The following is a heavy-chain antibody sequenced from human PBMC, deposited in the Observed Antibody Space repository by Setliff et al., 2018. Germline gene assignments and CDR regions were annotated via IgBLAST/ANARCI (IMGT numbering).Heavy chain of an antibody. Sequence: QPGGSLRLSCAASGFVFGTYGMHWVRQAPGKGLDWVASVRFDGSYKVYADSVKGRFAISRDNSENTLFLQMTSLRPEDTGVYYCVKVKKPLIRGSGFDYWGRGTLVTVSS. J-gene: IGHJ4*02. CDR1: GFVFGTYG. CDR3: VKVKKPLIRGSGFDY. D-gene: IGHD3-10*01. CDR2: VRFDGSYK. V-gene: IGHV3-30*02.